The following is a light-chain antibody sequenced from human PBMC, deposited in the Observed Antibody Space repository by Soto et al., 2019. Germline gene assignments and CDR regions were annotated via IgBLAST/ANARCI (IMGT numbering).Light chain of an antibody. CDR3: QQYGSSPST. CDR1: RTIFSNY. J-gene: IGKJ2*01. Sequence: VLTPSSVPPSFAPGEKAPLSCRSTRTIFSNYIGWYQQKPGQAPRRLIFGASIRATGIPDRFSGSGSGTDFTLTISGLQPEDFAVYYCQQYGSSPSTFGQGTRLEIK. V-gene: IGKV3-20*01. CDR2: GAS.